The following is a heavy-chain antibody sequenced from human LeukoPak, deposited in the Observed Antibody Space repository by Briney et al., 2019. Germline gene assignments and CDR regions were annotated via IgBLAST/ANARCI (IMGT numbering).Heavy chain of an antibody. CDR2: ISGSGGST. J-gene: IGHJ4*02. D-gene: IGHD1-26*01. V-gene: IGHV3-23*01. Sequence: GGSLRLSCAASGFTFSNSAMSWVRQAPGKGLEWVSAISGSGGSTYYADSVKGRFTISRDNSKNTLYLQMNSLRAEDTAVYYCAKDPARRATSYYFDYWGQGTLVTVSS. CDR1: GFTFSNSA. CDR3: AKDPARRATSYYFDY.